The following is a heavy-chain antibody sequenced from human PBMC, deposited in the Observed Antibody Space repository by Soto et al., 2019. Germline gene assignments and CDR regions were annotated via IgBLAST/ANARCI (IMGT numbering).Heavy chain of an antibody. V-gene: IGHV3-30-3*01. CDR2: ISYDGSNK. J-gene: IGHJ5*02. Sequence: QVQLVESGGGVVQPGRCLRLSCAASGFTFSSYAMHWVRQAPGKGLEWVAVISYDGSNKYYADSVKGRFTISRDNSKNTLYLQMNSLRAEDTAVYYCARDLYYYERNWFDPWGQGTLVTVSS. D-gene: IGHD3-22*01. CDR1: GFTFSSYA. CDR3: ARDLYYYERNWFDP.